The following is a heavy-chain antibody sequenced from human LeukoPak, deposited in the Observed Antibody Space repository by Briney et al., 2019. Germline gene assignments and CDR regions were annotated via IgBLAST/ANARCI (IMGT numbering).Heavy chain of an antibody. D-gene: IGHD1-7*01. CDR3: AASGTTSLFDY. CDR1: GFTFSSYW. CDR2: IKQDGSNK. Sequence: GGSLRLSCAASGFTFSSYWMSWVRQAPGKRLEWVANIKQDGSNKYYADSVKGRFTISRDNSKNTLYLQMNSLRAEDTAVYYCAASGTTSLFDYWGQGTLVTVSS. J-gene: IGHJ4*02. V-gene: IGHV3-7*01.